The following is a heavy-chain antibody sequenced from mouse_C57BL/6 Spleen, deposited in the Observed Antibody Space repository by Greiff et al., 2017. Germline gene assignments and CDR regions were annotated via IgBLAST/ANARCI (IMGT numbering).Heavy chain of an antibody. CDR3: ARERIPLDV. CDR2: IDPSDSET. V-gene: IGHV1-52*01. J-gene: IGHJ1*03. Sequence: QVQLQQPGAELVRPGSSVKLSCKASGYTFTSYWMHWVKQRPIQGLEWIGNIDPSDSETHYNQKFKDKATLTVDKSSSTAFMQLSSLTSEDSAVYYCARERIPLDVWGTGTTVTVSS. CDR1: GYTFTSYW.